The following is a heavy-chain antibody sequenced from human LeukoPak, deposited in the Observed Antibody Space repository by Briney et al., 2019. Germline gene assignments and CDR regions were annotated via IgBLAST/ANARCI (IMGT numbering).Heavy chain of an antibody. CDR1: GGSIDSRSYY. CDR2: IYHSGST. CDR3: ARRSEFDNTHYHYFDY. J-gene: IGHJ4*02. Sequence: PSETLSLTCTVSGGSIDSRSYYWDWIRQAPGKWLEWIGTIYHSGSTEYNPSLKSRVAIFVDTSKNQFSLILHSVAAADTAVYYCARRSEFDNTHYHYFDYWGQGALVTVSS. D-gene: IGHD2-15*01. V-gene: IGHV4-39*01.